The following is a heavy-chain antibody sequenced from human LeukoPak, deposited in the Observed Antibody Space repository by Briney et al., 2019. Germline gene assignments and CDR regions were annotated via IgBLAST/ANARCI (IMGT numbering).Heavy chain of an antibody. Sequence: GGSLRLSCAASGFTVSSNYMSWVRQAPGKGLEWDSVIYSGGSTYCADSVKGRFTISRDNSKNTLYLQMNSLRAEDTAVYYCAGYSSGSFDYWGQGTLVTVSS. CDR1: GFTVSSNY. V-gene: IGHV3-53*01. CDR2: IYSGGST. CDR3: AGYSSGSFDY. J-gene: IGHJ4*02. D-gene: IGHD6-19*01.